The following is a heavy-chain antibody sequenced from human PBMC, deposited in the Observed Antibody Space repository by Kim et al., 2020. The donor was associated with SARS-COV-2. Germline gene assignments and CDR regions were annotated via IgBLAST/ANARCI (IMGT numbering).Heavy chain of an antibody. CDR1: GGSISSSNW. J-gene: IGHJ6*02. CDR2: IYHSGST. D-gene: IGHD3-9*01. CDR3: ARGMYYDILTGLPYYYYYGMDV. V-gene: IGHV4-4*02. Sequence: SETLSLTCAVSGGSISSSNWWSWVRQPPGKGLEWIGEIYHSGSTNYNPSLKSRVTISVDKSENQFSLKLSSVTAADTAVYYCARGMYYDILTGLPYYYYYGMDVWGQGTTVTVSS.